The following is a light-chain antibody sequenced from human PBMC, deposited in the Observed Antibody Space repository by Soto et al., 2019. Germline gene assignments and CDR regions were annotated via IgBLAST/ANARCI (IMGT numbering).Light chain of an antibody. CDR1: QSISNY. CDR3: QQSYITPWT. CDR2: AAS. V-gene: IGKV1-39*01. Sequence: DIQMTQSPSSLSTSVGDRVTITCRASQSISNYLNWYQQKPGRVPKLLIYAASRLQSGVPSRFSGSGSGTDFTLTICSLQPEDFATYYCQQSYITPWTFGQGTKVEIK. J-gene: IGKJ1*01.